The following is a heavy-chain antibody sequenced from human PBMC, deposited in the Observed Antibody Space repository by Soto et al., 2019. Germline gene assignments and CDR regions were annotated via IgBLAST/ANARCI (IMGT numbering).Heavy chain of an antibody. D-gene: IGHD3-16*01. CDR3: ARSQEEKYVWGSNNFDY. V-gene: IGHV4-31*03. CDR1: GVSISSGGYY. Sequence: SETLSLTCTFSGVSISSGGYYCSWIRQHPWKGLEWIGYIYYSGSTYYNPSLKSRVTISVDTSKNQFSLKLSSVTAADTAVYYCARSQEEKYVWGSNNFDYWGQGTLVTVSS. J-gene: IGHJ4*02. CDR2: IYYSGST.